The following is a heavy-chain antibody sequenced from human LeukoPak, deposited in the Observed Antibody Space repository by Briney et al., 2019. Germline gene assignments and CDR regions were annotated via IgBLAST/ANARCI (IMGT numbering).Heavy chain of an antibody. CDR3: ARHGLNGGFDS. CDR2: IYPGDSQT. CDR1: GYSFTNYW. V-gene: IGHV5-51*01. J-gene: IGHJ4*02. Sequence: GASLKISCKGSGYSFTNYWIGWVRQPPGKGLECMGIIYPGDSQTRYSPSFEGQVTISADKSIRTAYLQWRSLKASDTAIYYCARHGLNGGFDSWGRGTLVTVSS.